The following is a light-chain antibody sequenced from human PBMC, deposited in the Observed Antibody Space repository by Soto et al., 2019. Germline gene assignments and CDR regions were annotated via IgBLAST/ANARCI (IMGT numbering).Light chain of an antibody. Sequence: DIPMTQSPSPLSASVGDRVTITCQASQDINIYLNWYQQKPGKAPKLLIYDASNLETGVPSRFSGSGSGTEFTFTISSLQPEDIATYFCQQYLNLLTFGGGTKVEIK. J-gene: IGKJ4*01. V-gene: IGKV1-33*01. CDR3: QQYLNLLT. CDR1: QDINIY. CDR2: DAS.